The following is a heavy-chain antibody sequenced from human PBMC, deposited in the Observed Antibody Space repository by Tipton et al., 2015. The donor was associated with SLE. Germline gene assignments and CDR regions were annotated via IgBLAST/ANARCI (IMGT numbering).Heavy chain of an antibody. J-gene: IGHJ6*03. CDR1: AGSITSSSYY. CDR2: IYHSGST. CDR3: ARLKGRLELSGYHYYMDV. Sequence: TLSLTCTVSAGSITSSSYYWAWISQPPGKGLEWIGTIYHSGSTYYNPSLKSRVTISVDTSKNQFSLKLRSVTAADTAVYYCARLKGRLELSGYHYYMDVWGKGTTVTVSS. V-gene: IGHV4-39*01. D-gene: IGHD1-7*01.